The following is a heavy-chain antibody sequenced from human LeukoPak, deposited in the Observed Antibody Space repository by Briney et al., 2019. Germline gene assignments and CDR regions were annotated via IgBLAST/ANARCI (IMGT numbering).Heavy chain of an antibody. CDR2: LYYSGST. CDR3: ARGSGYYYGDFDY. Sequence: GSLRLSCAASGFTVSSNYMSWVRQAPGKGLEWIGSLYYSGSTYYNPSLKSRVTISVDTSKNQFSLKLSSVTAADTAVYYCARGSGYYYGDFDYWGQGTLVTVSS. V-gene: IGHV4-59*05. CDR1: GFTVSSNY. J-gene: IGHJ4*02. D-gene: IGHD3-22*01.